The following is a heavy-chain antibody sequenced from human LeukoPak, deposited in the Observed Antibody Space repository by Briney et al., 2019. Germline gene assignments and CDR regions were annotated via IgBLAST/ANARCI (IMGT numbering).Heavy chain of an antibody. J-gene: IGHJ3*02. D-gene: IGHD6-13*01. V-gene: IGHV3-30-3*01. CDR2: ISYDGSNK. Sequence: GGSLRLSCAASGFTFSSYAMHWVRQAPGKGLEWVAVISYDGSNKYYADSVKGRFTISRDNSKNTLYLQMNSLRAEDTAVYYCAKVGSSSWYNDAFDIWGQGTMVTVSS. CDR3: AKVGSSSWYNDAFDI. CDR1: GFTFSSYA.